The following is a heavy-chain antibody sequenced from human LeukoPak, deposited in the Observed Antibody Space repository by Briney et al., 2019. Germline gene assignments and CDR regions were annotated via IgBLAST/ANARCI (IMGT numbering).Heavy chain of an antibody. J-gene: IGHJ4*02. CDR2: IIPILGIA. CDR3: ASGFGSSWWIDY. CDR1: GGTFSSYA. V-gene: IGHV1-69*04. Sequence: SVKVSCKASGGTFSSYAISWVRQAPGQGLEWMGRIIPILGIANYAQKFQGRVTITADKSTSTAYMELSSLRSEDTAVYYCASGFGSSWWIDYWGQGTLVTVSS. D-gene: IGHD6-13*01.